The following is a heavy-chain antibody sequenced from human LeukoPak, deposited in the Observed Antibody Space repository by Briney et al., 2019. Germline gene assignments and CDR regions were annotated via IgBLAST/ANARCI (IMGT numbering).Heavy chain of an antibody. CDR3: ARDMVVVVAAENWFDP. Sequence: ASVRVSCKASGYTFTGYYMHWVRQAPGRGLEWMGWINPNSGGTNYAQKFQGRVTMTRDTSISTAYMELSRLRSDDTAVYYCARDMVVVVAAENWFDPWGQGTLVTVSS. CDR2: INPNSGGT. J-gene: IGHJ5*02. V-gene: IGHV1-2*02. CDR1: GYTFTGYY. D-gene: IGHD2-15*01.